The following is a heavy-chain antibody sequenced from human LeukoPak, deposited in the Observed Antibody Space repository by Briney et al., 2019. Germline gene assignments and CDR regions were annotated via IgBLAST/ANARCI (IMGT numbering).Heavy chain of an antibody. CDR3: ARDDYGVNFDY. J-gene: IGHJ4*02. Sequence: GGSLRLSCAASGFTFSSYAMHWVRQAPGKRLEYVSAISSDGGSTYYANSVKGRFTISRDNSKDTLYLQMGSLIPEDTAVYYCARDDYGVNFDYWGQGTLVTVSS. CDR1: GFTFSSYA. V-gene: IGHV3-64*01. D-gene: IGHD4-17*01. CDR2: ISSDGGST.